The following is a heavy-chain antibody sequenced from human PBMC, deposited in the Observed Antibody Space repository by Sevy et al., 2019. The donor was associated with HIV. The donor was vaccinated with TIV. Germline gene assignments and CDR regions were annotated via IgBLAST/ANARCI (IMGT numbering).Heavy chain of an antibody. CDR1: GFTFSSYS. CDR3: ARVLHDSGSWYDRAFDI. CDR2: ISSSSGYI. Sequence: GGSLRLSCAASGFTFSSYSMNWVRQAPGKGLEWVSSISSSSGYIYYADSVKGRFTISRDYAKNSLYLQMNSLRAVDTAIYYCARVLHDSGSWYDRAFDIWGQGTMVTVSS. V-gene: IGHV3-21*01. D-gene: IGHD6-13*01. J-gene: IGHJ3*02.